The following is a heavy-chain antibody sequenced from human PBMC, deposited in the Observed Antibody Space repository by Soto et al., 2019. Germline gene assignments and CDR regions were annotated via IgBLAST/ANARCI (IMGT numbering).Heavy chain of an antibody. CDR2: IYYSGST. V-gene: IGHV4-59*01. CDR1: GGSISSYY. Sequence: SETLSLTCTVSGGSISSYYWSWIRQPPGKGLEWIGYIYYSGSTNCNPSLKSRVTISVDTSKNQFSLKLSSVTAADTAVYCCARYLDSPGGNWFDPWGQGTLVTVSS. CDR3: ARYLDSPGGNWFDP. J-gene: IGHJ5*02. D-gene: IGHD3-22*01.